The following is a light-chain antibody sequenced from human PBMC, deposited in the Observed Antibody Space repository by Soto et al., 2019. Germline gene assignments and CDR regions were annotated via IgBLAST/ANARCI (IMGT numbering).Light chain of an antibody. V-gene: IGKV3-11*01. Sequence: EIVLTQSPATLSLSPGERATLSCRASQSVSSYLAWYQQKPGQAPRLLIYDASNRATGIPARFSGSGSGTDFTLTISSLEPEDFAVYYCQQLSNWRPHITFGSGTRLDIK. J-gene: IGKJ5*01. CDR2: DAS. CDR1: QSVSSY. CDR3: QQLSNWRPHIT.